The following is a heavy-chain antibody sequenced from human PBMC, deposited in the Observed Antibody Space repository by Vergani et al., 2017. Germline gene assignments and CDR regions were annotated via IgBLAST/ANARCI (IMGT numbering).Heavy chain of an antibody. D-gene: IGHD2-2*01. Sequence: EVQLLESGGGLVQPGGSLRLSCAASGFSFSDYAMSWVRQAPGKGLEWVAAISGSGSTTYYADSVKGRFTVSRDNSKNTLFLQMNSLRAEDTAVYYCAKKGFCVTSSCYTTPMVTLQYWGQGALVTVSS. CDR2: ISGSGSTT. J-gene: IGHJ4*02. V-gene: IGHV3-23*01. CDR3: AKKGFCVTSSCYTTPMVTLQY. CDR1: GFSFSDYA.